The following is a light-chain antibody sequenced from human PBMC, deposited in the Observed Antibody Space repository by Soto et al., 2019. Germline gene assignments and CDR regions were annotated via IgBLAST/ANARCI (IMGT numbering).Light chain of an antibody. J-gene: IGKJ2*01. V-gene: IGKV1-6*01. Sequence: AIQMTQSPSSLSASVGDRITIACRASQGITTELAWYQQKTGRAPKLLIYAASNLQSGVPSRFSGSGSGTDFTLTISSLQPDDSATYYCLQDYSYPRTFGQGTKLEIK. CDR3: LQDYSYPRT. CDR1: QGITTE. CDR2: AAS.